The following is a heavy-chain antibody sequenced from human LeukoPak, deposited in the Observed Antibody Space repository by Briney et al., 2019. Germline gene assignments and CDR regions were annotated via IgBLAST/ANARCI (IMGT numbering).Heavy chain of an antibody. Sequence: SETLSLTCTVSGGSISSGGYYWSWIRQPPGKGLEWIGYIYHSGSTYYNPSLKSRVTISLDTSKNQFSLRLSSVTAADTAVYYCARGTWSAGMNMRGYYFDYWGQGALVTVSS. CDR2: IYHSGST. J-gene: IGHJ4*02. CDR3: ARGTWSAGMNMRGYYFDY. CDR1: GGSISSGGYY. V-gene: IGHV4-30-2*01. D-gene: IGHD6-19*01.